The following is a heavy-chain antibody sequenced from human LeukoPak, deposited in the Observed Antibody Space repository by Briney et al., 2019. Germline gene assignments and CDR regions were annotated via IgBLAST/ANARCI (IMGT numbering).Heavy chain of an antibody. Sequence: KASETLSLTCTVSGRSISSSSYYWGWIRQPPGKGLEWIGSINYRGSTYYNPSLKSRVTISVDTSKNQFSLKLSSVTAADTAVYYCARSFQMATIDYWGQGTLVTVSS. J-gene: IGHJ4*02. CDR2: INYRGST. D-gene: IGHD5-24*01. CDR1: GRSISSSSYY. V-gene: IGHV4-39*07. CDR3: ARSFQMATIDY.